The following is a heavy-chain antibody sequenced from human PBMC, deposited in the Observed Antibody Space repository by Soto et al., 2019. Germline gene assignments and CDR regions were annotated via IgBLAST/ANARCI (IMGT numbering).Heavy chain of an antibody. CDR2: ISYYGTNE. J-gene: IGHJ4*02. CDR1: GVTFSVYG. V-gene: IGHV3-30*18. CDR3: AKEDPSGRYSLDY. Sequence: TGGSLRLCCEASGVTFSVYGRHWVRQAPGKGLEWVAVISYYGTNEYYEDSVKGLFTISRDNSKNTLYLQMNSLRIEDTAVYFCAKEDPSGRYSLDYWGQGSQVTAPQ. D-gene: IGHD1-26*01.